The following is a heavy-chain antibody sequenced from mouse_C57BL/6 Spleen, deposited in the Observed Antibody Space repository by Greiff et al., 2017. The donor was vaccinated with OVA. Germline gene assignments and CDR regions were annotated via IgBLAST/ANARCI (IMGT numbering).Heavy chain of an antibody. CDR1: GFTFSSYA. CDR3: TKDRRGVAEDAMDY. CDR2: ISSGGDYI. J-gene: IGHJ4*01. D-gene: IGHD1-1*01. Sequence: EVHVVESGAGLVKPGGSLKLSCAASGFTFSSYAMSWVRQTPEKGLEWVAYISSGGDYIYYADTVKGRFTISRDNARNTLYLQMSRLKSEDTAMYYWTKDRRGVAEDAMDYWGQGTSVTVSS. V-gene: IGHV5-9-1*02.